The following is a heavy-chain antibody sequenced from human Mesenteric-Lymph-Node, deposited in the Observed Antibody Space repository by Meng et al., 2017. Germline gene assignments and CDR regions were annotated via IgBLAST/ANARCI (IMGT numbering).Heavy chain of an antibody. CDR1: GFTFSSYA. CDR3: AKDPVPRYYYGSGTDY. J-gene: IGHJ4*02. CDR2: ISGSGGST. V-gene: IGHV3-23*01. D-gene: IGHD3-10*01. Sequence: GESLKISCAASGFTFSSYAMSWVRQAPGKGLEWVSAISGSGGSTYYADSVKGRFTISRDNSKNTLYLQMNSLRAEDTAVYYCAKDPVPRYYYGSGTDYWGQGTLVTVSS.